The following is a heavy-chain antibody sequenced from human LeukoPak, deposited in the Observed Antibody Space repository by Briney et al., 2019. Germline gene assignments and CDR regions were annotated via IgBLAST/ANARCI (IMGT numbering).Heavy chain of an antibody. J-gene: IGHJ4*02. Sequence: SETLSLTCAVYGGSFSGYYWSWIRQPPGKGLEWIGEINHSGSTNYNPSLKSRVTMSVDTSKNQFSLKLSSVTAADTAVYYCARKVSSFFDYWGQGTLVTVSS. CDR1: GGSFSGYY. V-gene: IGHV4-34*01. CDR3: ARKVSSFFDY. D-gene: IGHD3-3*02. CDR2: INHSGST.